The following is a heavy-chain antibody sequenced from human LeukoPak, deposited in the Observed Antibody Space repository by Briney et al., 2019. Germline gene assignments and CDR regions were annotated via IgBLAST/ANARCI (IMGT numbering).Heavy chain of an antibody. D-gene: IGHD1/OR15-1a*01. J-gene: IGHJ4*02. CDR3: ARGGQAGTGDY. CDR2: ISPSGGIT. V-gene: IGHV3-23*01. Sequence: GGSLRLSCAASGFTFSSHGMNWVRQAPGKGLEWVSGISPSGGITYYTGSVKGRFTISRDNAKDSLYLEMNSLRAEDTAVYYCARGGQAGTGDYWGQGTLVTVSS. CDR1: GFTFSSHG.